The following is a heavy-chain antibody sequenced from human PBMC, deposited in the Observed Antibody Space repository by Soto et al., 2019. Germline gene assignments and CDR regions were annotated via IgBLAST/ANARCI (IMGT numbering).Heavy chain of an antibody. J-gene: IGHJ4*02. CDR1: GGSMSSYY. D-gene: IGHD3-3*01. CDR3: ARGQRFYYFDY. Sequence: LSLTCTVSGGSMSSYYWTWIRQPAGKGLEWIGRVYSSGGTHYNPSLKSRVTISLDTSTNQFSLRLLSVTDADTAVYYCARGQRFYYFDYWGQGTLVTVSS. CDR2: VYSSGGT. V-gene: IGHV4-4*07.